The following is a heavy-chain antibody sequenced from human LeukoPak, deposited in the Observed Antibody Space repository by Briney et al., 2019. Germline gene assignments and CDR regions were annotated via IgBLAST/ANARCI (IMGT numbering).Heavy chain of an antibody. J-gene: IGHJ5*02. CDR2: INPTGGST. CDR3: ATDNSVGDSAWWFDP. D-gene: IGHD5-12*01. CDR1: GYTFTSYY. V-gene: IGHV1-46*01. Sequence: ASVKVSCKASGYTFTSYYMHWVRQAPGQGLEWMGLINPTGGSTGYAQKFQGRVTMTRDMSTSTDYMELSSLRSEDTAVYYCATDNSVGDSAWWFDPWGQGTLVTVSS.